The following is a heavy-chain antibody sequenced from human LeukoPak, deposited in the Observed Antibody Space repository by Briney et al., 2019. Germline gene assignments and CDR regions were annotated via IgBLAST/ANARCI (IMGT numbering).Heavy chain of an antibody. CDR2: IHQDGSET. CDR1: GFTFRYFW. J-gene: IGHJ4*02. CDR3: ARNLHAGYSSSWYYFDY. D-gene: IGHD6-13*01. V-gene: IGHV3-7*01. Sequence: GGSLRLSCAASGFTFRYFWMTWVRQAPGKGLEWVANIHQDGSETHHVDSVKGRFTISRDNAENPLYLQIHSLRADDTAVYYCARNLHAGYSSSWYYFDYWGQGTLVTVSS.